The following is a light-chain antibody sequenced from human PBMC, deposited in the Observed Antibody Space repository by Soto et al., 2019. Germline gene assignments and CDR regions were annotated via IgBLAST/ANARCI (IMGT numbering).Light chain of an antibody. CDR2: DVT. V-gene: IGLV2-14*03. Sequence: QSALTQPASVSGSPGQSITIFCTGTSSDVGGYNYVSWYQQRPGKPPKLMIYDVTNRPSGVSNRVSGSKSGSTSSLTISGLQAEDEGDYYCSSDTNRNTVVFGGGTKITVL. J-gene: IGLJ3*02. CDR3: SSDTNRNTVV. CDR1: SSDVGGYNY.